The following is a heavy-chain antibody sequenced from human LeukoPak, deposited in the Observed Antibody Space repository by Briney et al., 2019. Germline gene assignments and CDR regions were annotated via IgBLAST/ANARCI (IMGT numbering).Heavy chain of an antibody. CDR1: GYTFTGYY. V-gene: IGHV1-2*02. CDR2: INPNSGGT. D-gene: IGHD2-21*01. Sequence: GASVKVSCKASGYTFTGYYMHWVRQAPGQGLEWMGWINPNSGGTNYAQKFQGRVTMTRDTSISTAYMELSRLRSDGTAMYYCAPAYCGGDCYFRSDAFDIWGQGTMVTVSS. J-gene: IGHJ3*02. CDR3: APAYCGGDCYFRSDAFDI.